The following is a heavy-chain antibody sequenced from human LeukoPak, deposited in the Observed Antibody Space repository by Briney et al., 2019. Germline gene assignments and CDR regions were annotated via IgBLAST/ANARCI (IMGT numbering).Heavy chain of an antibody. J-gene: IGHJ3*02. CDR2: TYYRAKWYN. Sequence: SQTLSLTCAISGDSVSSSSAAWNWIRQSPSRGLEWLGRTYYRAKWYNDYAVSVESRITIKSDTYKNQFSLQLNSVTPEDTAVYYCARVTGRRGIVGAKGAFDIWGQGTTVTVSS. V-gene: IGHV6-1*01. CDR3: ARVTGRRGIVGAKGAFDI. CDR1: GDSVSSSSAA. D-gene: IGHD1-26*01.